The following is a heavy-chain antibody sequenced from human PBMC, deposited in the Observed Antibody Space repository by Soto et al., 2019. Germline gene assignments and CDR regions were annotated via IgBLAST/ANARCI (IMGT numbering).Heavy chain of an antibody. CDR3: ARDAPIYYDILTGPDY. D-gene: IGHD3-9*01. CDR1: GYTYTSYS. Sequence: ASVKVSCKASGYTYTSYSLSWVRQSPGQGLEWMGWIRAYNGNTNYAQKLQGRVTMTTDTSTSTAYMELRSLRSDDTAVYYCARDAPIYYDILTGPDYWGQGTLVTVSS. CDR2: IRAYNGNT. V-gene: IGHV1-18*01. J-gene: IGHJ4*02.